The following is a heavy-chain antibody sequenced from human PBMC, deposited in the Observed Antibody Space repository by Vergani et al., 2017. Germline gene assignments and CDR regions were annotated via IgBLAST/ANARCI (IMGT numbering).Heavy chain of an antibody. CDR1: RYPFSRYG. CDR2: ISAYSGNT. V-gene: IGHV1-18*01. J-gene: IGHJ6*03. CDR3: AREGIVVVPAAIGSYYYYMDV. D-gene: IGHD2-2*02. Sequence: QAQLVQSGAEVKKPGASVRVSCKASRYPFSRYGISWVRQAPGQGLEWMGWISAYSGNTNYAQKLQGRVTMTTDTSTSTAYMELRSLRSDDTAVYYCAREGIVVVPAAIGSYYYYMDVWGKGTTVTVSS.